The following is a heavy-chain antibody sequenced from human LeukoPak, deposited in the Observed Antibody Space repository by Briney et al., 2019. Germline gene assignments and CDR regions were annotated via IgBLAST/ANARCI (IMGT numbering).Heavy chain of an antibody. J-gene: IGHJ4*02. CDR2: IYPGDSDT. V-gene: IGHV5-51*01. CDR1: GYSFTSYW. CDR3: ARQHGDYVLVVFDY. Sequence: GESLKISYKGSGYSFTSYWIGWVRPMPGKGLEWMGIIYPGDSDTRYSPSFQGQVTISADKSISTAYLQWSSLKASDTATYYCARQHGDYVLVVFDYWGQGTLVTVSS. D-gene: IGHD4-17*01.